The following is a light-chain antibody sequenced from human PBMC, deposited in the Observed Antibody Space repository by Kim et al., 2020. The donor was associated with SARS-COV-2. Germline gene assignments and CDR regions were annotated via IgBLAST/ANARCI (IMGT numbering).Light chain of an antibody. CDR1: SSDVGTYDH. V-gene: IGLV2-8*01. CDR3: SSYAGSKDLV. J-gene: IGLJ1*01. CDR2: EVT. Sequence: GQSVTISGTGSSSDVGTYDHVSWYQHHPGKAPKLVIYEVTKRPSGVPDRFSASKSGNTASLTVSGLQAEDEADYYCSSYAGSKDLVFGTGTKVTVL.